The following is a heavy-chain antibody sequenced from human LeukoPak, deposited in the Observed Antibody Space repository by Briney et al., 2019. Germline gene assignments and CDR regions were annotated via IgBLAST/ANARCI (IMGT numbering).Heavy chain of an antibody. D-gene: IGHD5-24*01. Sequence: SSETLSFTCTVSGGSVSSNGYFWNWIRQPPGKGLEWIGYIYNRGSTNYNPSLKSRVTISVDTSNNQFSLKLSSVTAADTAVYFCAGLQAHRPLDYWGQGTLVTVSS. CDR2: IYNRGST. CDR1: GGSVSSNGYF. CDR3: AGLQAHRPLDY. V-gene: IGHV4-61*08. J-gene: IGHJ4*02.